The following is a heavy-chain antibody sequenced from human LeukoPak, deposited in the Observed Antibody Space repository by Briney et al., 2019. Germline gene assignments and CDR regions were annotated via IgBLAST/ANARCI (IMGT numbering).Heavy chain of an antibody. CDR3: ARDLPYGISDYPPGI. CDR1: GFTFSSYE. V-gene: IGHV3-48*03. D-gene: IGHD3-22*01. J-gene: IGHJ4*02. Sequence: GGSLRLSCEASGFTFSSYEMSWVRQAPGKGLEWVSYISSSGKTIYYADSTKGRFTVSRDNAKNSLYLQMDSLRAEDTAVYYCARDLPYGISDYPPGIWGQGTLVTVSS. CDR2: ISSSGKTI.